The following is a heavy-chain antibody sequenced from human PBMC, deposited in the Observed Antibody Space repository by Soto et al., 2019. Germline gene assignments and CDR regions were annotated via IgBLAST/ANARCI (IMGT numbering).Heavy chain of an antibody. D-gene: IGHD6-13*01. V-gene: IGHV3-33*01. CDR3: ARDRKQIAASYGMDV. J-gene: IGHJ6*02. Sequence: GGSLRLSCAASGFTFSSYVMHWVRQAPGKGLEWVAVIWYDGSNKYYADSVKGRFTISRDNSKNTLYLQMNSLRAEDTAVYYCARDRKQIAASYGMDVWGQGTTVTVSS. CDR1: GFTFSSYV. CDR2: IWYDGSNK.